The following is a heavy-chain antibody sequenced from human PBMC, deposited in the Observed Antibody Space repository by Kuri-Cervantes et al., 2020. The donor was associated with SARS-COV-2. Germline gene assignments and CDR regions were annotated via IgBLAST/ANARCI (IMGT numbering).Heavy chain of an antibody. V-gene: IGHV3-21*01. J-gene: IGHJ4*02. Sequence: GGSLRLSCAASGFTFSSYSMNWVRQAPGKGLEWVSSISSSSRYIYYAASVKGRFTISRDNAKNSLYLQMNSLRAEDTAVYYCASQGAVYWGQGTLVTVSS. D-gene: IGHD1-26*01. CDR2: ISSSSRYI. CDR3: ASQGAVY. CDR1: GFTFSSYS.